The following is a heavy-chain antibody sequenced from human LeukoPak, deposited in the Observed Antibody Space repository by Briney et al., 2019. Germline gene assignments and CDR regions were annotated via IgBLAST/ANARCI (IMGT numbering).Heavy chain of an antibody. CDR2: IYTSGST. CDR1: GGSISSGNYY. J-gene: IGHJ4*02. CDR3: AREGDYYDTSGTLDY. D-gene: IGHD3-22*01. Sequence: PSETLSLTCTVSGGSISSGNYYWSWIRKPTGKGLEWIGRIYTSGSTNYNPSLKSRVTISVDTSKNQFSLKLSSVTAADTAVYYCAREGDYYDTSGTLDYWGQGTLVTVSS. V-gene: IGHV4-61*02.